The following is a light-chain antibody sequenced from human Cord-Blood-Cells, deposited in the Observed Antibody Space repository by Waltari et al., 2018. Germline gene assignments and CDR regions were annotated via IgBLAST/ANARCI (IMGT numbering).Light chain of an antibody. V-gene: IGLV6-57*02. CDR3: QSYDSSNWV. CDR2: EDN. J-gene: IGLJ3*02. Sequence: NFMLTQPHSVSESPGKTVTISCPASSGSIASDYEQWYQQRPGSAPTTVIYEDNQSPSGVPARFSGSIDSSSNSAALTISGLKTEDEADYYCQSYDSSNWVFGGGTKLTVL. CDR1: SGSIASDY.